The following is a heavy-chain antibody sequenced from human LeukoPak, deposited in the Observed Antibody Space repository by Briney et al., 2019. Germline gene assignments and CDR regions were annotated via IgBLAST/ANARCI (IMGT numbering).Heavy chain of an antibody. V-gene: IGHV3-23*01. Sequence: PGGSLRLSCAASGFTFSSYAMSWVRQAPGKGLEWVSAISGSGDSTYYADSVEGRFTISRDNSKNTLYLQMNSLRAEDTAVYYCAKGGHGSHFLMGYWGQGTLVTVSS. J-gene: IGHJ4*02. CDR1: GFTFSSYA. CDR2: ISGSGDST. CDR3: AKGGHGSHFLMGY. D-gene: IGHD2/OR15-2a*01.